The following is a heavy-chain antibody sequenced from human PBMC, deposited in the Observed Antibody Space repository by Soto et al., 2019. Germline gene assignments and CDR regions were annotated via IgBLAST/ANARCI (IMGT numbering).Heavy chain of an antibody. D-gene: IGHD2-15*01. CDR3: ARRYCSDSYCSYFDY. V-gene: IGHV4-34*01. CDR2: INHSGTT. CDR1: GGSVSSYC. J-gene: IGHJ4*02. Sequence: PSATLDLACAVYGGSVSSYCWSWSRQPPGKGLEWIGEINHSGTTSYSPSLDSRVTTSVDTSKNQFSLRLSSVTAADTAIYYCARRYCSDSYCSYFDYWGRGTLVTVSS.